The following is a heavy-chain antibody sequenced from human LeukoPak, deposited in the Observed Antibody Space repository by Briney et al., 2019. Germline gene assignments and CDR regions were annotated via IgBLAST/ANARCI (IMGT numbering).Heavy chain of an antibody. CDR2: ISGSGGST. J-gene: IGHJ4*02. D-gene: IGHD1-26*01. V-gene: IGHV3-23*01. CDR1: GFTFSRYA. CDR3: AKDLSRVGY. Sequence: PGGSLRLSCAASGFTFSRYAMSWVPRAPGRGLEWVSAISGSGGSTYYADSVNGRFTISRDNSKNTLYLQMNSLRAEDTAVYYCAKDLSRVGYWGQGTLVTVSS.